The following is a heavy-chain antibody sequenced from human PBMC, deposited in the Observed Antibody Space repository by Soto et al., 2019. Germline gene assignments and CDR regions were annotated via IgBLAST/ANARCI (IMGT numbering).Heavy chain of an antibody. CDR3: AHGSGWLSDY. Sequence: QITLKESGPTLVKPTQTLTLTCSFSGFSLTSTAVGVIWIRQPPGKALEWLALIYWDDDNHFSPSLKSRLRVTKDTSKNLVVLTMANMDPGDTATYYCAHGSGWLSDYWGQGILVTVSS. CDR2: IYWDDDN. CDR1: GFSLTSTAVG. V-gene: IGHV2-5*02. D-gene: IGHD6-19*01. J-gene: IGHJ4*02.